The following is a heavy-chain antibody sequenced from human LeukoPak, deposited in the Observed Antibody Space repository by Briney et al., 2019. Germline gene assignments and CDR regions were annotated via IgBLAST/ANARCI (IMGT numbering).Heavy chain of an antibody. CDR3: ARNSPRDVAGRQFLPGVLSLLSQCDNCFDP. Sequence: GASVKVSCKASGYTFTNYGISWVRQAPGQGLEWMGWINTYNGNTNYAQKFQGRVTMTTDTPTSTAYMELRSLRSDDTAVYYCARNSPRDVAGRQFLPGVLSLLSQCDNCFDPWGQGTLVSVSS. CDR1: GYTFTNYG. V-gene: IGHV1-18*04. D-gene: IGHD7-27*01. J-gene: IGHJ5*02. CDR2: INTYNGNT.